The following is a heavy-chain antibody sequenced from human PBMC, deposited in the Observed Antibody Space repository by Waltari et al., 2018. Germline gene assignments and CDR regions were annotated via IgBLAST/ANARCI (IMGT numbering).Heavy chain of an antibody. CDR2: IRCSGGST. D-gene: IGHD2-2*01. V-gene: IGHV3-23*01. CDR1: GFTFTHYA. J-gene: IGHJ6*02. CDR3: ANLGAAMRVYSFDGLDV. Sequence: EVQLLESGGGLVQPGGSLRLSCAASGFTFTHYAMNWVRQAPGKGLEWVSFIRCSGGSTYYADSVKGRFTISRDNSKKTLYLQMNSLRGEDTAVYYCANLGAAMRVYSFDGLDVWGQGTTVTVSS.